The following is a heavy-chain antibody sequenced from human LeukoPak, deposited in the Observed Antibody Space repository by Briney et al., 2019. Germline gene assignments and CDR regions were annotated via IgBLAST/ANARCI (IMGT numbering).Heavy chain of an antibody. J-gene: IGHJ4*02. V-gene: IGHV4-31*03. CDR3: ARDKSLDY. CDR1: GGSISGYY. Sequence: PSETLSLTCTVSGGSISGYYWSWIRQHPGKGLEWIGYIYYSGSTYYNPSLKSRVTISVDTSKNQFSLKLSSVTAADTAVYYCARDKSLDYWGRGTLVTVSS. CDR2: IYYSGST.